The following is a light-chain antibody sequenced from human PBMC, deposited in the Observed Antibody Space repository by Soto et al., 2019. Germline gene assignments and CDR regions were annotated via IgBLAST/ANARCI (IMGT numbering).Light chain of an antibody. CDR1: QSVRSSY. Sequence: EIVLTQSPDTLSLSPGESATLSGRASQSVRSSYLAWYQQTPGQTPRLLIYAASSRATGIPDRFSGSGSGTEFTLTISSLQPDDFGTYYCQQYNSLYTFGQGTKVDIK. CDR3: QQYNSLYT. J-gene: IGKJ2*01. CDR2: AAS. V-gene: IGKV3-20*01.